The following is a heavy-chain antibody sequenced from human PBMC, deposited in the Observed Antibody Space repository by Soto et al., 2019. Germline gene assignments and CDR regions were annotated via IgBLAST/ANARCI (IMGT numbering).Heavy chain of an antibody. CDR3: ARSIYCSGGSCYFPTDYYYYMDV. CDR2: IIPILGIA. J-gene: IGHJ6*03. Sequence: SVKVSCKASGGTFSSYTISWVRQAPGQGLEWMGRIIPILGIANYAQKFQGRVTITADKSTSTAYMELSSLRSEDTAVYYCARSIYCSGGSCYFPTDYYYYMDVWGKRTTVTVSS. D-gene: IGHD2-15*01. V-gene: IGHV1-69*02. CDR1: GGTFSSYT.